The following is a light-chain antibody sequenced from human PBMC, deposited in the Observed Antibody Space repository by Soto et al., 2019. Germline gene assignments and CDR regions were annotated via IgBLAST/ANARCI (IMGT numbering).Light chain of an antibody. V-gene: IGKV1-17*01. Sequence: IPMTQSPSSMSASXGDRVTISCRARSGIGTDLGGYRQKPGRAPKGXXYAASRLQRGAPSRFSGSGSGTEFTRTISSLQPEDFASYYGLQHYSYPLTFGGGTKVDIK. CDR3: LQHYSYPLT. CDR2: AAS. J-gene: IGKJ4*01. CDR1: SGIGTD.